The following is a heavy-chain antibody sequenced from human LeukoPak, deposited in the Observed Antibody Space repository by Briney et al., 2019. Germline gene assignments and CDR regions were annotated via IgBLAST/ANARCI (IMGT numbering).Heavy chain of an antibody. V-gene: IGHV1-69*04. D-gene: IGHD6-13*01. CDR2: IIPILGIA. J-gene: IGHJ4*02. Sequence: ASVKVSFKSSGGTFISYAISWVRQAPGQGLEWMGRIIPILGIANYAQKFQGRVTITADKSTSTAYMELSSLRSEDTAVYYCARSIRRSSSSWANRYFDYWGQGTLVTVSS. CDR1: GGTFISYA. CDR3: ARSIRRSSSSWANRYFDY.